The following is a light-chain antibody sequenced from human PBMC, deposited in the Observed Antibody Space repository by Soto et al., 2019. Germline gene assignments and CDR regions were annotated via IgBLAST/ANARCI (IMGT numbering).Light chain of an antibody. Sequence: DIVMTQSPLSLPVTPGEPASISCRSSQSLLHSNGYNYLDWYLQKPGQSPQLLIYLGSNRAAGVPDRFSGSGSGTDFTLKISRVEAEDVGVSYCMQALQTPHTFGPGTKVDIK. CDR3: MQALQTPHT. J-gene: IGKJ3*01. CDR2: LGS. V-gene: IGKV2-28*01. CDR1: QSLLHSNGYNY.